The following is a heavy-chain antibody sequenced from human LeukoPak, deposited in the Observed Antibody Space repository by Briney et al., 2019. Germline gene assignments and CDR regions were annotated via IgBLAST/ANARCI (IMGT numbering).Heavy chain of an antibody. D-gene: IGHD3-9*01. Sequence: GESLKISCKGSGYSFTSYWIGWVRQMPGKGLEWMGIIYPDDSNTRHSPSFQGQVTISADKSISTAYLQWSSLKASDTAMYYCARVGADYDILTGYDYWGQGTLVAVSS. CDR3: ARVGADYDILTGYDY. V-gene: IGHV5-51*01. J-gene: IGHJ4*02. CDR1: GYSFTSYW. CDR2: IYPDDSNT.